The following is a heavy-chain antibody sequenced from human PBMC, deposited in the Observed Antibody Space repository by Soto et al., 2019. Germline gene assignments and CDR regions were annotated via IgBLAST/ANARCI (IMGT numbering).Heavy chain of an antibody. CDR1: GYSFTSYW. Sequence: GESLKISCKGSGYSFTSYWIGWVRQMPGKGLEWMGIIYPGDSDTRYSPSFQGQVTISADKSISTAYLQWSSLKASDTAMYYCARVDSSGYYYYYYGMVVWGQGTTVTAP. V-gene: IGHV5-51*03. D-gene: IGHD3-22*01. CDR2: IYPGDSDT. CDR3: ARVDSSGYYYYYYGMVV. J-gene: IGHJ6*02.